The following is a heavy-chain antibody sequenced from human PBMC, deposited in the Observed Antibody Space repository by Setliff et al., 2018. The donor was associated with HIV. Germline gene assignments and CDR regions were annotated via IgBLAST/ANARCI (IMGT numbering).Heavy chain of an antibody. V-gene: IGHV4-39*01. CDR3: ARQLANGWPHRIEY. J-gene: IGHJ4*02. Sequence: SETLSLTCTVSGGSINKNDYWWGWIRQPPGKGLEWIGSIYYDGRTLYNSSLESRVTISVDTSKNQFSLELRSVTAADSAVYYCARQLANGWPHRIEYWGQGTLVTVSS. CDR1: GGSINKNDYW. D-gene: IGHD6-19*01. CDR2: IYYDGRT.